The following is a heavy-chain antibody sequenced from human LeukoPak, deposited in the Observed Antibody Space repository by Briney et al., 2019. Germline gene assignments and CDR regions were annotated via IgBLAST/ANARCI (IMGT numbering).Heavy chain of an antibody. Sequence: GESPQISCKGSGYSVNSYWIGWGRQMTGKDLEWMGIIYPGDSDTRYSPSFQGQVTISADKSISTAYLQWSSLKASDTAMYYCASQLYSGGYWGQGTLLTVSS. V-gene: IGHV5-51*01. D-gene: IGHD1-26*01. J-gene: IGHJ4*02. CDR1: GYSVNSYW. CDR3: ASQLYSGGY. CDR2: IYPGDSDT.